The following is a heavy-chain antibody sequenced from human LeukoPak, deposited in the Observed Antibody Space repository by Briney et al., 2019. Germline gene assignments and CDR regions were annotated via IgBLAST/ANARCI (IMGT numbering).Heavy chain of an antibody. Sequence: SETLSLTCTVSGDSIISYHWSWIRQPPGKGLEWIGYIYYSGSTNYNPSLKSRVTISVDTSKNQFSLKLSSVTAADTAVYYCARERVRGSGVIDYWGQGTLVTVSS. CDR1: GDSIISYH. D-gene: IGHD3-10*01. J-gene: IGHJ4*02. V-gene: IGHV4-59*01. CDR3: ARERVRGSGVIDY. CDR2: IYYSGST.